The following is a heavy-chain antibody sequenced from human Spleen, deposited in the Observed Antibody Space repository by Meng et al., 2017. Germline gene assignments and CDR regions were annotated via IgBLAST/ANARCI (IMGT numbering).Heavy chain of an antibody. V-gene: IGHV3-21*01. J-gene: IGHJ6*02. CDR3: ARDRGVLGDYEEGGDYGMDV. D-gene: IGHD4-17*01. CDR1: GFSFSSYS. CDR2: ISRSTSYI. Sequence: GGSLRLSCAASGFSFSSYSMNWVRQAPGKGLEWVSFISRSTSYIYYAGSVQGRFTISRDNAKNALYLQMSSLRAEDTAVYYCARDRGVLGDYEEGGDYGMDVWGQGTTVTVSS.